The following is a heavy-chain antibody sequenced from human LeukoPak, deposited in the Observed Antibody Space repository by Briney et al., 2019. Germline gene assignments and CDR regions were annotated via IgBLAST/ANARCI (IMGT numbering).Heavy chain of an antibody. J-gene: IGHJ6*03. CDR1: GGPISSSSYY. V-gene: IGHV4-39*07. D-gene: IGHD2-2*03. CDR3: ARDKSSAGYCSSTSCPSYMDV. Sequence: SETLSLTCTVSGGPISSSSYYWGWIRQPPGKGLEWIGSIYYSGSTYYNPSLKSRVTISVDTSKNQFSLKLSSVTAADTAVYYCARDKSSAGYCSSTSCPSYMDVWGKGTTVTVSS. CDR2: IYYSGST.